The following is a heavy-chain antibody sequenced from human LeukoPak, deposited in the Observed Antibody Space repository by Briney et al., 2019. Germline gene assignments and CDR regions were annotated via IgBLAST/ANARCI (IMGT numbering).Heavy chain of an antibody. J-gene: IGHJ6*03. V-gene: IGHV1-24*01. CDR3: ATGVYCATTTCPGYQHYYYFMDV. D-gene: IGHD2-21*01. CDR1: GFTLADLS. Sequence: ASVKVSCKVSGFTLADLSMHWVRQAPGKGLEWVGGFDRKNGDTIYAQRFRGRVTLTEDTSTGTAYMELSSPSADDTAVYYCATGVYCATTTCPGYQHYYYFMDVWGKGTTVTVSS. CDR2: FDRKNGDT.